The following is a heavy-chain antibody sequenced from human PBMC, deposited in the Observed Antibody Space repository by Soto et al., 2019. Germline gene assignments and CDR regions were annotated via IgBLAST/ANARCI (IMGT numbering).Heavy chain of an antibody. CDR3: AGGSALDV. CDR2: IHRDEIEK. Sequence: GGSLRLSCAASTFPFSTYWMTWVRQAPGKGLEWVANIHRDEIEKYYMDSVKGRFTISRDNAKNSLYLQMTTLRAEDTAVYSCAGGSALDVWGQGTTVTVSS. V-gene: IGHV3-7*01. CDR1: TFPFSTYW. J-gene: IGHJ6*02.